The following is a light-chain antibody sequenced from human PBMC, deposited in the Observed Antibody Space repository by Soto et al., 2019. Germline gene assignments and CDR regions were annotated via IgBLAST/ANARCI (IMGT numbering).Light chain of an antibody. CDR3: QQRINWPLT. J-gene: IGKJ4*01. CDR1: QSVSSSY. V-gene: IGKV3D-20*02. CDR2: DAS. Sequence: PGERVTLSCRASQSVSSSYFTCYQQKPGQAPRLLIYDASTRATSIPATFSGSGSGTDFTLTISSLQPEDFAVYYCQQRINWPLTFGGGTKVEIK.